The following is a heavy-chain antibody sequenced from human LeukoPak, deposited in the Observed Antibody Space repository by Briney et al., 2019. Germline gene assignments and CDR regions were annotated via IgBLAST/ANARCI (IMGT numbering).Heavy chain of an antibody. J-gene: IGHJ4*02. CDR3: ARGREGPDFDN. Sequence: SQTLSLTCTVSGGSLISGGYYWSWIRQHPGKGLEWIGYIDYSGSTHYNPSLESRVITSADTSKNQFSLQLISVTAADTAVYYCARGREGPDFDNWGQGTLVTVSS. V-gene: IGHV4-31*03. CDR2: IDYSGST. CDR1: GGSLISGGYY. D-gene: IGHD3-10*01.